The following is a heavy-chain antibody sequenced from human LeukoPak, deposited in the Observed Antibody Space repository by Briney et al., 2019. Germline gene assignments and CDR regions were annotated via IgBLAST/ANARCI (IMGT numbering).Heavy chain of an antibody. CDR2: MNPAGEDA. CDR1: GYTFTNYY. J-gene: IGHJ6*03. V-gene: IGHV1-8*01. D-gene: IGHD4/OR15-4a*01. CDR3: ARGRTMAESMDV. Sequence: ASVKVSCKASGYTFTNYYISWVRQATGQGLEWMGWMNPAGEDAGYAQKFQGRMTLTRDTSVSTVYMELSSLRSEDTAVYYCARGRTMAESMDVWGKGTTVTVSS.